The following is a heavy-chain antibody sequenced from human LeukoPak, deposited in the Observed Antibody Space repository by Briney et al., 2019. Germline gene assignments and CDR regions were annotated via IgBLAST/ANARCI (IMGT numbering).Heavy chain of an antibody. D-gene: IGHD6-19*01. CDR1: GYTFTSYD. CDR2: MNPNSGNT. J-gene: IGHJ4*02. V-gene: IGHV1-8*01. Sequence: ASVKVSCKASGYTFTSYDINWVRQATGQGLEWMGRMNPNSGNTGYAQKFQGRVTMTRNTSISTAYMELSSLRSEDTAVYYCARGASVAGRTPSPLGYWGQGTLVTVSS. CDR3: ARGASVAGRTPSPLGY.